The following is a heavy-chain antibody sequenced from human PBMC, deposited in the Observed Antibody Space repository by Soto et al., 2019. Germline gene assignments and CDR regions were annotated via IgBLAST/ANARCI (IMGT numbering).Heavy chain of an antibody. CDR1: GFTFSDYY. J-gene: IGHJ4*01. D-gene: IGHD1-1*01. V-gene: IGHV3-11*01. CDR2: INPRGETR. Sequence: PGGSLRLSCAASGFTFSDYYMNWIRQAPGQGLEWLSFINPRGETRYIADSIRGRFTFSRDNARRSLYLQMDRLRADDTAVHYCARSGIPLIEILDYWGHGTLVTVSS. CDR3: ARSGIPLIEILDY.